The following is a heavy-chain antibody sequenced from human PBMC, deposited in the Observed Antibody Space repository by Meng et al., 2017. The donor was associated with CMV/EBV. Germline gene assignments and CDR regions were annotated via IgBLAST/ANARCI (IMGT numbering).Heavy chain of an antibody. CDR2: IYYSGST. CDR3: AKHGDYNWFDP. J-gene: IGHJ5*02. Sequence: CTVSGGSISTGRYYWNWIRQDPGKGLEWIGYIYYSGSTFYNPSLKSRVTMSIDTSKNQFSMNLRSVTAADTAIYYCAKHGDYNWFDPWGQGTLVTVSS. CDR1: GGSISTGRYY. V-gene: IGHV4-31*03. D-gene: IGHD3-3*01.